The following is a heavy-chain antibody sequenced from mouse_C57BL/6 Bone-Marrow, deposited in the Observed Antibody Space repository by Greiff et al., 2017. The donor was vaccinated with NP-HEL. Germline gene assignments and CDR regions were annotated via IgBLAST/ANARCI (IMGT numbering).Heavy chain of an antibody. CDR1: GFTFNTYA. J-gene: IGHJ1*03. CDR2: IRSKSSNYAT. CDR3: VRDYYGSSLYWYFDV. Sequence: EVQVVESGGGLVQPKGSLKLSCAASGFTFNTYAMHWVRQAPGKGLEWVARIRSKSSNYATYYADSVKDRFTISRDDSQSMLYLQMNNLKTEDTAMYYCVRDYYGSSLYWYFDVWGTGTTVTVSS. D-gene: IGHD1-1*01. V-gene: IGHV10-3*01.